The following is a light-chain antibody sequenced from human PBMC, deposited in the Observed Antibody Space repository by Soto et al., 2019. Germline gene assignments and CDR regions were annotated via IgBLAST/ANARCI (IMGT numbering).Light chain of an antibody. J-gene: IGLJ1*01. Sequence: QSVLTQPASVSGSPGQSITISCTGTSSDVGGYNYVSWYQHHPGKAPKLTIFDVSNRPSGVSNRFSGSKSGNTASLTISGLQPEDEADYYCSSYTTSNTRQIVFGTGTKASVL. CDR1: SSDVGGYNY. V-gene: IGLV2-14*03. CDR2: DVS. CDR3: SSYTTSNTRQIV.